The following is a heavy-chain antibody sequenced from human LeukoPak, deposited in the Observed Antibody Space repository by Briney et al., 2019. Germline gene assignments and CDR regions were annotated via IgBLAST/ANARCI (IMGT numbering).Heavy chain of an antibody. D-gene: IGHD3-10*01. V-gene: IGHV4-4*07. CDR2: IYTSGST. J-gene: IGHJ5*02. CDR3: ARWFGGAISPPHWFDP. Sequence: SETLSLTCTVSGGSISSYYWSWIRQPAGKGLEWIGRIYTSGSTNYNPSLKSRVTMSVDTSKNQFSLKLSSVTAADTAVYYCARWFGGAISPPHWFDPWGQGTLVTVSS. CDR1: GGSISSYY.